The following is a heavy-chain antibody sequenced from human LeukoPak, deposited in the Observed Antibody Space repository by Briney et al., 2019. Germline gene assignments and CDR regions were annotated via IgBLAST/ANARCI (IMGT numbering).Heavy chain of an antibody. J-gene: IGHJ5*02. CDR1: GGTFSSSA. CDR3: AREGEQLWSNNWFDP. CDR2: IIPIFGTA. Sequence: ASVKVSCKASGGTFSSSAISWVRQAPGQGLEWMGGIIPIFGTANYAQKFQGRVTITTDESTSTAYMELSSLRSEDTAVYYCAREGEQLWSNNWFDPWGQGTLVTVSS. D-gene: IGHD5-18*01. V-gene: IGHV1-69*05.